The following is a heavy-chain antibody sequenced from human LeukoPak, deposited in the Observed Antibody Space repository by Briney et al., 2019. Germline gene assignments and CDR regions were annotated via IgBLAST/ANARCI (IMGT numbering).Heavy chain of an antibody. CDR3: AKDLGLWSGYYTFDH. Sequence: GGSLRLSCAASGFTFSSYAMSWVRQATGKGLEWVSAITSGANTYYADSVKGRFTISRDNSKNTLYLQMNSLRAEDTAVYYCAKDLGLWSGYYTFDHWGQGTLVTVSS. CDR1: GFTFSSYA. J-gene: IGHJ4*02. CDR2: ITSGANT. V-gene: IGHV3-23*01. D-gene: IGHD3-3*01.